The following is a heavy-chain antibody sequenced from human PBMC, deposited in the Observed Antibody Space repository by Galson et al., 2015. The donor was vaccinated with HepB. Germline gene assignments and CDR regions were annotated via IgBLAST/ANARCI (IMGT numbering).Heavy chain of an antibody. Sequence: SLRLSCAASGFTFRIYGMSWVRQAPGKGLKWVSGIDGSGDRTEYADSVQGRFIVSRDNSKNTLYLQISGLRVEDTAKYYCVKDVGRDLFGPGAWGQGTLVTVSS. CDR2: IDGSGDRT. CDR3: VKDVGRDLFGPGA. D-gene: IGHD3-10*01. V-gene: IGHV3-23*01. J-gene: IGHJ5*02. CDR1: GFTFRIYG.